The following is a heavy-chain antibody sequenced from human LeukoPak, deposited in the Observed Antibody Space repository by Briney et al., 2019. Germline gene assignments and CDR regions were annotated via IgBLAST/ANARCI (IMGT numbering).Heavy chain of an antibody. CDR1: GGSFSGYY. CDR2: INHSGST. V-gene: IGHV4-34*01. CDR3: ARFRGSSGLVTPFDY. Sequence: SETLSLTCAVYGGSFSGYYWSWIRQPPGKGLEWIGEINHSGSTNYNPSLKSRVTISVDTSKNQFSLKLSSVIAADTAVYYCARFRGSSGLVTPFDYWGQGTLVTVSS. D-gene: IGHD1-26*01. J-gene: IGHJ4*02.